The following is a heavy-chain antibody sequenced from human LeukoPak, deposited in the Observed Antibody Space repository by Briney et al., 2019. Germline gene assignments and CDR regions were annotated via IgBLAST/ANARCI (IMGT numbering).Heavy chain of an antibody. CDR2: ISSSSSTI. D-gene: IGHD3-3*01. J-gene: IGHJ3*02. V-gene: IGHV3-48*01. CDR1: GFTFSSYS. Sequence: PGGSLRLSCAASGFTFSSYSMNWVRQAPGKGLEWVSYISSSSSTIYYADSVKGRFTISRDNAKNSLYLQMNSLRAEDTAVYYCARALSLEWLFSDAFDIWGQGTMVTVSS. CDR3: ARALSLEWLFSDAFDI.